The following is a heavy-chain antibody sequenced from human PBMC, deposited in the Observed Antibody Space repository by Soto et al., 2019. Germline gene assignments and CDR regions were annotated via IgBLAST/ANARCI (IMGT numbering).Heavy chain of an antibody. CDR3: ARDGRWNLDF. D-gene: IGHD1-1*01. CDR2: ISLDGTIK. CDR1: GFPYTTHA. V-gene: IGHV3-30-3*01. Sequence: QVQLVESGGGVVQPGRSLRLSCTASGFPYTTHAMHWVRQAPGKGLEWVAIISLDGTIKYYADSVKGRFTISRDTSKNTLYLQINSLGPEGTAVYYCARDGRWNLDFWGQGTLVTVSS. J-gene: IGHJ4*02.